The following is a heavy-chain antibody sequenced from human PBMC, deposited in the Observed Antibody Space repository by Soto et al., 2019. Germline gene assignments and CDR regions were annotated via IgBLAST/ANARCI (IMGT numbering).Heavy chain of an antibody. CDR3: VRGTGLVDY. CDR2: IWYDGNNK. J-gene: IGHJ4*02. V-gene: IGHV3-33*01. Sequence: LRLSCAASGFTFSDYGMNWVRQAPGKGLEWVAVIWYDGNNKNYADSVKGRFTVSRDNSKNTLYLQMDSLRTEDTAVYYCVRGTGLVDYWGQGTLVTVSS. CDR1: GFTFSDYG. D-gene: IGHD3-9*01.